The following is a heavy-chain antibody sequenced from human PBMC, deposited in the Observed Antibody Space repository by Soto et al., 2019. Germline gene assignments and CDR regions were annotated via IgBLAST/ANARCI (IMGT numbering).Heavy chain of an antibody. CDR1: GFTISTHG. CDR2: IWYDGSNK. D-gene: IGHD1-7*01. CDR3: AAATTWNFHFPY. Sequence: QAQLVESGGGVVQPGTSLRLSCAASGFTISTHGMHWVRQAPGKALERLANIWYDGSNKFYAESVKGRFSISKDNSKNTLYLQMSSLRAEDTAVYYCAAATTWNFHFPYWGQGTQVTVSS. V-gene: IGHV3-33*03. J-gene: IGHJ4*02.